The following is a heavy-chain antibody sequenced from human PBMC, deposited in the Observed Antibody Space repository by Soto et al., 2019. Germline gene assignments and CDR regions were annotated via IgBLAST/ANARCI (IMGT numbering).Heavy chain of an antibody. CDR1: GGSFSGYY. V-gene: IGHV4-34*02. Sequence: QVDLQQWGAGLLKPSETLSLTCAVYGGSFSGYYWTWIRQPPGKGLEWIGEIDESGNIHYNPSLKSRATISVDTSKNQFSLKLNSVTAADTAVYYCSRGQDPYKMGNYWGQGTLVTVSS. CDR3: SRGQDPYKMGNY. CDR2: IDESGNI. D-gene: IGHD1-1*01. J-gene: IGHJ4*02.